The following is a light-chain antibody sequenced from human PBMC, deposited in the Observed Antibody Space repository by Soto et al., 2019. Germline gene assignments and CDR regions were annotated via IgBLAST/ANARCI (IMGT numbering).Light chain of an antibody. Sequence: KQPASVSGSPGQSITISCTGTIGDIGSYNRVSWYQQHPGKAPKLIIYEVTDRPSGVSNRFSGSKSGNTASLTISGLQAEEEAEYYCSSYTNINTRACVFGTGTKVTVL. J-gene: IGLJ1*01. CDR2: EVT. V-gene: IGLV2-14*01. CDR1: IGDIGSYNR. CDR3: SSYTNINTRACV.